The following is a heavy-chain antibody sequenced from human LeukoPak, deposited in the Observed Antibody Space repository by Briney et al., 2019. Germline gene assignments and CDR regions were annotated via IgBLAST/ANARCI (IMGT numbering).Heavy chain of an antibody. CDR3: ARVGTVGATNAFDI. Sequence: PGGSLRLSCAASGFTFSSYSMNWVRQAPGKGLEWVSSISSSSSYIYYADSVKGRFTISRDNAKNSLYLQMNSLRAEDTAVYYCARVGTVGATNAFDIWGQGTMVTVSS. D-gene: IGHD1-26*01. J-gene: IGHJ3*02. CDR1: GFTFSSYS. V-gene: IGHV3-21*01. CDR2: ISSSSSYI.